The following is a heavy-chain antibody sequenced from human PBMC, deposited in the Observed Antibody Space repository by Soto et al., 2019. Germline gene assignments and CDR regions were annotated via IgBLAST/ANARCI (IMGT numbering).Heavy chain of an antibody. V-gene: IGHV1-46*01. D-gene: IGHD3-3*02. CDR2: FLASGGNT. Sequence: GASVKVSCKASGYSFFSYYIHWVRQAPGQGLEWMGRFLASGGNTFYGQRFRGRVSMTRDTASTNTVSLELTSLTSDDTAVYYCARGGTTIFGVSDSWGQGTRVTVSS. CDR1: GYSFFSYY. CDR3: ARGGTTIFGVSDS. J-gene: IGHJ5*02.